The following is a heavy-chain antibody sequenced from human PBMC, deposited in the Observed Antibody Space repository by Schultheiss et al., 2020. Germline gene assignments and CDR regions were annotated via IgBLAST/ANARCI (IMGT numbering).Heavy chain of an antibody. V-gene: IGHV4-38-2*01. Sequence: GSLRLSCAASGFTFSYYYMSGVRQAPGKGLEWIGSIYYSGSTYYNPSLKSRVTISVDTSKNQFSLKLSSVTAADTAVYFCARCPFDSSGHGSFYFENWSQGTLVTVSS. J-gene: IGHJ4*02. CDR1: GFTFSYYY. CDR2: IYYSGST. CDR3: ARCPFDSSGHGSFYFEN. D-gene: IGHD3-22*01.